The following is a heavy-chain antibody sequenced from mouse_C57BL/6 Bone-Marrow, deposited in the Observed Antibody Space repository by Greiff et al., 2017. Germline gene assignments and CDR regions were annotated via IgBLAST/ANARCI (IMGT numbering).Heavy chain of an antibody. Sequence: QVQLQQPGAELVMPGASVKLSCKASGYTFTSYWMHWVKQRPGQGLEWIGEIDPSDSYTHYNQKFKGKSTLTVDKSSSTAYMQLSSLTSEDSAVYSCASQAQSTFYFDFGGQGTTRTVSS. CDR2: IDPSDSYT. D-gene: IGHD2-1*01. J-gene: IGHJ2*01. V-gene: IGHV1-69*01. CDR3: ASQAQSTFYFDF. CDR1: GYTFTSYW.